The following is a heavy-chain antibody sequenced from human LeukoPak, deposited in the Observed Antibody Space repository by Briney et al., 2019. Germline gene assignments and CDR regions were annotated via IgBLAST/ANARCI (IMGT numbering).Heavy chain of an antibody. V-gene: IGHV4-61*01. D-gene: IGHD4-23*01. CDR1: GGSVSSGSYY. J-gene: IGHJ4*02. CDR2: IYYSGST. Sequence: PSETLSLTCTVSGGSVSSGSYYWRWIRQPPGKGLEWIGYIYYSGSTNYNPSLKSRVTISVDTSKNQFSLKLSSVTAADTAVYYCARVAYGGNSGFDYWGQGTLVTVSS. CDR3: ARVAYGGNSGFDY.